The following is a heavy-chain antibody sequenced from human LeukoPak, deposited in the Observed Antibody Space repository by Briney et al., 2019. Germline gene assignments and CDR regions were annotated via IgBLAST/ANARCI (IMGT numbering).Heavy chain of an antibody. CDR3: ASPNSGSYYGQMDY. Sequence: GGSLRLSCAASGFTVSSNYMSWVRQAPGKGLEWVSVIYSGGSTYYSDSVKGRFTISRDNSKNTLYLQMNSLRAEDTAVYYCASPNSGSYYGQMDYWGQGTLVTVSS. D-gene: IGHD1-26*01. V-gene: IGHV3-66*01. J-gene: IGHJ4*02. CDR2: IYSGGST. CDR1: GFTVSSNY.